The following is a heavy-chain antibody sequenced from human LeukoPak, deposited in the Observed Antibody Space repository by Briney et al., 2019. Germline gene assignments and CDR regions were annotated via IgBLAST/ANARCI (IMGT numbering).Heavy chain of an antibody. CDR3: AGAYCGGDCYSGRAFDI. Sequence: SETLSLTCAVSGGSISSSYWWSWVRQPPGKGLEWIGEVYHSVSTNYYPSLKSRVTISIEKSKNQFSLKLSSVTAADTAVYYCAGAYCGGDCYSGRAFDIWGQGTMVTVSS. CDR1: GGSISSSYW. CDR2: VYHSVST. V-gene: IGHV4-4*02. J-gene: IGHJ3*02. D-gene: IGHD2-21*02.